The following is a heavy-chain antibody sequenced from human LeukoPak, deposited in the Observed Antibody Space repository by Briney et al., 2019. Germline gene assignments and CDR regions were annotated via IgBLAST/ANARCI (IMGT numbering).Heavy chain of an antibody. V-gene: IGHV4-39*07. J-gene: IGHJ6*02. CDR2: IYNSGST. CDR1: GDSISSSSYY. Sequence: SETLSLTCTVSGDSISSSSYYWGWIRQPPGKGLEWIGSIYNSGSTYYNPSLKSRVTISVDTSKNQFSLKLSSVTAADTAVYYCARVFTVTTSNDYYYYGMDVWGQGTTVTVSS. CDR3: ARVFTVTTSNDYYYYGMDV. D-gene: IGHD4-11*01.